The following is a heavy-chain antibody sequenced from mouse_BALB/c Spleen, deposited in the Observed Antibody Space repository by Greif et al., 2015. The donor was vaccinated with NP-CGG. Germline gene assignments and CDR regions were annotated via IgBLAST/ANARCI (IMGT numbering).Heavy chain of an antibody. CDR1: GYTFSSYW. J-gene: IGHJ4*01. V-gene: IGHV1-9*01. CDR2: ILPGSGST. CDR3: ARRGYRYDGYAMDY. D-gene: IGHD2-14*01. Sequence: QVQLQQSGAELMKPGASVKISCKATGYTFSSYWIEWVKQRPGHGLEWIGEILPGSGSTNYNEKFKGKATFTADTSSNTAYMQLSSLTSEDSAVYYCARRGYRYDGYAMDYWGQGTSVTVSS.